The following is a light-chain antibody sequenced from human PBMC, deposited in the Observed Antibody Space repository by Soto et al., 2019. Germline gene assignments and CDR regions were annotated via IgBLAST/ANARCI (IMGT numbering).Light chain of an antibody. V-gene: IGKV3-20*01. Sequence: EIPLTQSPDTLSLSPGERATLSCRASQSVRNSYLAWYQQKPGQAPRLLIYGASGRATGIPDRFSGSGSGTAFTLTISRLEPEDFAVYYCQQYGSSPYTFGQGTKLEI. CDR2: GAS. CDR1: QSVRNSY. J-gene: IGKJ2*01. CDR3: QQYGSSPYT.